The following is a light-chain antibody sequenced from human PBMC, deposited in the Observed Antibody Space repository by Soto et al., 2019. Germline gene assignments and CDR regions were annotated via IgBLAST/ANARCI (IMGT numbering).Light chain of an antibody. Sequence: DIQMTQSPSSVSASSGDRVTITCRXSQDINKWLAWYQQKPGTAPKLLIYKASTLKSGVPSRFSGSGSGTEFTLTISSLQSEDFAVYYCQQYTNWPPNTFGQGTRLEIK. J-gene: IGKJ5*01. CDR1: QDINKW. CDR2: KAS. CDR3: QQYTNWPPNT. V-gene: IGKV1-12*01.